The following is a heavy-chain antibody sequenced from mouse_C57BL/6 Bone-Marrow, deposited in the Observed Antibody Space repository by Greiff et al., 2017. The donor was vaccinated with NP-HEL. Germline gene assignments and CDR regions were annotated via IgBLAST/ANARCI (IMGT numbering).Heavy chain of an antibody. CDR3: EGMSSMVKWFAY. V-gene: IGHV1-59*01. CDR1: GYTFTSYW. D-gene: IGHD2-2*01. J-gene: IGHJ3*01. Sequence: QVQLQQPGAELVRPGTSVKLSCKASGYTFTSYWMHWVKQRPGQGLEWIGVIDPSDSYTNYNQKFKGKATLTVDTSSSTAYMQLSSLTSEDSAVYYYEGMSSMVKWFAYWGQGTLVTVSA. CDR2: IDPSDSYT.